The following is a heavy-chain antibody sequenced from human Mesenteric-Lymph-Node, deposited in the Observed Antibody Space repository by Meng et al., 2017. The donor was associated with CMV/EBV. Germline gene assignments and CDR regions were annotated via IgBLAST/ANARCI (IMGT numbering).Heavy chain of an antibody. CDR2: ISSSSSYI. Sequence: GGSLRLSCAASGFTFSSYEMNWVRQAPGKGLEWVSYISSSSSYIYYADSVKGRFTISRDNAKNSLYLQMNSLRAEDTAVYYCARMSAPYDHHDYWGQGTLVTVSS. V-gene: IGHV3-21*05. CDR1: GFTFSSYE. D-gene: IGHD1-1*01. J-gene: IGHJ4*02. CDR3: ARMSAPYDHHDY.